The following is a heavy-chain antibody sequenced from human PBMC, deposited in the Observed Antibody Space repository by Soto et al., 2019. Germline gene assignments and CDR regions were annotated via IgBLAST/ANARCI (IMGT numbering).Heavy chain of an antibody. Sequence: GGSLRLSCAGSGFTFSDYYMSWIRQAPGKGLEWVSYISSSGSTIYYADSVKGRFTISRDNAKNSLYLQMNSLRAEDTAVYYCARDVGVWWELPRNYYGMDVWGQGTTVTVS. D-gene: IGHD1-26*01. CDR2: ISSSGSTI. CDR3: ARDVGVWWELPRNYYGMDV. J-gene: IGHJ6*02. V-gene: IGHV3-11*01. CDR1: GFTFSDYY.